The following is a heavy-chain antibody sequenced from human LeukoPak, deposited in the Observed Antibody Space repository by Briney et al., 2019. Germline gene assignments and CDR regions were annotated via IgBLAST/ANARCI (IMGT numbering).Heavy chain of an antibody. CDR2: IYTSGST. D-gene: IGHD3-22*01. CDR3: AREWLLMSYFDY. Sequence: PSGTLSLTCTASGGSISSGSYYWSWIRQPAGKGLEWIGRIYTSGSTNYNPSLKSRVTISVDTSKNQFSLKLSSVTAADTAVYYCAREWLLMSYFDYWGQGTLVTVSS. J-gene: IGHJ4*02. V-gene: IGHV4-61*02. CDR1: GGSISSGSYY.